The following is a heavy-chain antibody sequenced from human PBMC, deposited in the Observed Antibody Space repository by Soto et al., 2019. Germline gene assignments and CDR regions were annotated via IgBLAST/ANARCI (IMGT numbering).Heavy chain of an antibody. CDR2: ISSSGSTI. CDR3: ARDSGYSGYYYYGMDV. V-gene: IGHV3-48*03. D-gene: IGHD5-12*01. Sequence: PGGSLRLSCAASGFTFSSYEMNWVRQAPGKGLEWVSYISSSGSTIYYADSVKGRFTISRDNAKNSLYLQMNSLRAEDTAVYYCARDSGYSGYYYYGMDVWGQETTVTVSS. CDR1: GFTFSSYE. J-gene: IGHJ6*02.